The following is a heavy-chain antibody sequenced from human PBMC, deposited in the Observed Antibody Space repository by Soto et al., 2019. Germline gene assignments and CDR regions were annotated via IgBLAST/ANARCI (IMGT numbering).Heavy chain of an antibody. Sequence: SETLSLTCAISGDSVSSNSAAWYWIRQSPSRGLEWLGRTYYRSKWHNDYAVSVKSRISVNPDTSKNQFSLQLNSVTPEDTAVYYCSRGTDPRTFDYWGQGTLVTVSS. J-gene: IGHJ4*02. CDR2: TYYRSKWHN. D-gene: IGHD3-10*01. CDR3: SRGTDPRTFDY. V-gene: IGHV6-1*01. CDR1: GDSVSSNSAA.